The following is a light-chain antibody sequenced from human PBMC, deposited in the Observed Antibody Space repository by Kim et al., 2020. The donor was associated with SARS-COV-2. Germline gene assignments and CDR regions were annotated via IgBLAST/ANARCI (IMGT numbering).Light chain of an antibody. V-gene: IGLV3-1*01. J-gene: IGLJ1*01. CDR1: KLGDTY. CDR3: QAWDSSTYV. CDR2: QDN. Sequence: SYELTQPPSVSVSPGQTASITCSGDKLGDTYACWYQQKPGQSPVLVIYQDNKRPSGIPERFSGSNSGNTATLTISGTQAMDEAYYYCQAWDSSTYVFGTGTKVTVL.